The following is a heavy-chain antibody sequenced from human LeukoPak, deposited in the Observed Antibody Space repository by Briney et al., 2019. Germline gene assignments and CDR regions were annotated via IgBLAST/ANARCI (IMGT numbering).Heavy chain of an antibody. V-gene: IGHV4-39*01. Sequence: SETLSLTCTVSGGSISSDSYYWGWLRQPPGKGLEWIANIYYSGSTYYNPSLKSRVTISVDTSKNQFSLKLRSVTPADTAVFYCARRNKAVPGDAFDMWGQGTMVIVSS. CDR2: IYYSGST. D-gene: IGHD6-19*01. CDR3: ARRNKAVPGDAFDM. J-gene: IGHJ3*02. CDR1: GGSISSDSYY.